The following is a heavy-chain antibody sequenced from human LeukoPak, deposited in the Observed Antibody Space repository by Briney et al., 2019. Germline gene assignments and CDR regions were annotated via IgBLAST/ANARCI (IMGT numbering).Heavy chain of an antibody. V-gene: IGHV3-7*01. J-gene: IGHJ4*02. Sequence: GALRLSCAASGFTFSSYWMSWVRQAPGKGPEWVANIKQDGSEKYYVDSVKGRFTISRDNAKNSLYLQMNSLRAEDTAVYYCARDLYSSGCFDYWGQGTLVTVSS. CDR2: IKQDGSEK. D-gene: IGHD6-19*01. CDR1: GFTFSSYW. CDR3: ARDLYSSGCFDY.